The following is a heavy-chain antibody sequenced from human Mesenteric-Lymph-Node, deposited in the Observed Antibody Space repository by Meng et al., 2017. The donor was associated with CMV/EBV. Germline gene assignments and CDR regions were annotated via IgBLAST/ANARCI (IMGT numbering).Heavy chain of an antibody. J-gene: IGHJ5*02. CDR2: IIPILGIA. CDR1: GGTFSSYT. V-gene: IGHV1-69*02. D-gene: IGHD6-13*01. Sequence: QVQLVQSGAEVKKPGSSVKASCKASGGTFSSYTISWVRQAPGQGLEWMRRIIPILGIANYAQKFQGRVTITADKSTSTAYMELSSLRSEDTAVYYCAGGIAAAGSRWFDPWGQGTLVTVSS. CDR3: AGGIAAAGSRWFDP.